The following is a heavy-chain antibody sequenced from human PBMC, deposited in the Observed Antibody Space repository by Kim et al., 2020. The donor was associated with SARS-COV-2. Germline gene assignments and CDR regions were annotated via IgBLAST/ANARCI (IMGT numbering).Heavy chain of an antibody. Sequence: KSRVTISVDTSKNQFSLKLSSVTAADTAVYYCARHTQLTMVRGGQGWFDPWGQGTLVTVSS. CDR3: ARHTQLTMVRGGQGWFDP. J-gene: IGHJ5*02. D-gene: IGHD3-10*01. V-gene: IGHV4-39*01.